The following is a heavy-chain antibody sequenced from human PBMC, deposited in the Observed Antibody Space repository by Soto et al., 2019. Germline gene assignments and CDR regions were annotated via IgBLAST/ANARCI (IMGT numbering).Heavy chain of an antibody. Sequence: SETLSLTCNVSGGSISNYYWTWTRQTPGKGLEWIAFIHYSGSTSSNPSLKSRVTISVDTSKSQFSLKLRSVTAADTGVYYCARALSDFDYALDVWGQGTMVTV. CDR3: ARALSDFDYALDV. CDR1: GGSISNYY. CDR2: IHYSGST. J-gene: IGHJ6*02. V-gene: IGHV4-59*12.